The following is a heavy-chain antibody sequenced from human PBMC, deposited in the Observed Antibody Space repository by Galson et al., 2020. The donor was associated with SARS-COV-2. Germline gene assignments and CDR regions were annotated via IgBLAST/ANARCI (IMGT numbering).Heavy chain of an antibody. D-gene: IGHD3-22*01. CDR2: IYYSGST. CDR3: SRADYVSSGYYWGYFGL. CDR1: GGSISSYY. V-gene: IGHV4-59*01. J-gene: IGHJ2*01. Sequence: ETSETLSLTCTVSGGSISSYYWSWIRQPPGKGLEWIGYIYYSGSTNYNPSLKSRVTISVDTSKNQFSLQLSSVTAADTAVYYCSRADYVSSGYYWGYFGLWGRGTLVTVSS.